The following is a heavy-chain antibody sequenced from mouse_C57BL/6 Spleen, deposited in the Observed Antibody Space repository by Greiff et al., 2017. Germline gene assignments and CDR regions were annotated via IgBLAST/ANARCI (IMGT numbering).Heavy chain of an antibody. CDR1: GYTFTSYT. Sequence: VHLVESGADLARPGASVKLSCKASGYTFTSYTMHWVKQRPGQGLEWIGYINPSSGFTKYNQKFKDKATLTADKSSSTAYMQLSSLTSENAAVYNGARGGEDGESYFDVWGTGTTVTVSS. J-gene: IGHJ1*03. V-gene: IGHV1-4*01. CDR2: INPSSGFT. D-gene: IGHD1-2*01. CDR3: ARGGEDGESYFDV.